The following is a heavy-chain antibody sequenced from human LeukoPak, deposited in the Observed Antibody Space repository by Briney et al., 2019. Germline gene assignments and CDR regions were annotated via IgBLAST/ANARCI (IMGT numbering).Heavy chain of an antibody. D-gene: IGHD1-26*01. CDR1: GFTFDDYA. V-gene: IGHV3-43D*03. CDR2: ISWDGDNT. CDR3: AKDGIVGATTVDYFDY. Sequence: PGGSLRLSCAASGFTFDDYAMHWVRQAPGKGLECVSLISWDGDNTYYADSVEGRFTISRDNSKNSLYLQMNSLRAEDTALYYCAKDGIVGATTVDYFDYWGQGTLVTVSS. J-gene: IGHJ4*02.